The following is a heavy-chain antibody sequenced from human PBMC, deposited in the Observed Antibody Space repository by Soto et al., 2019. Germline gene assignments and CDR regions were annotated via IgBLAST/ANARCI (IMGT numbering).Heavy chain of an antibody. CDR2: IYYSGST. CDR3: ARARGYDFWSGYPIYYYYYGMDV. Sequence: PSETLSLTCAVSGGSISSGGYSWSWIRQPPGKGLEWIGYIYYSGSTYYNPSLKSRVTISVDTSKNQFSLKLSSVTAADTAVYYCARARGYDFWSGYPIYYYYYGMDVWGQGTTVTVSS. CDR1: GGSISSGGYS. V-gene: IGHV4-61*08. D-gene: IGHD3-3*01. J-gene: IGHJ6*02.